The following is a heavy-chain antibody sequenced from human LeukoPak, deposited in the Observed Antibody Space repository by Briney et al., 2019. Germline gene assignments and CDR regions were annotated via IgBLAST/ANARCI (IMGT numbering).Heavy chain of an antibody. CDR2: ISAYDGST. CDR3: ARDPLSSTWSPYYFTLDA. CDR1: GYSFTGHF. Sequence: ASVKVSCKASGYSFTGHFMHWVRQAPGQGLEWMGWISAYDGSTISAQDLQGRVTMTTDTSTTTAYMELTRLRSDDTAVYYCARDPLSSTWSPYYFTLDAWGQGTTVIVSS. J-gene: IGHJ6*02. V-gene: IGHV1-18*04. D-gene: IGHD6-13*01.